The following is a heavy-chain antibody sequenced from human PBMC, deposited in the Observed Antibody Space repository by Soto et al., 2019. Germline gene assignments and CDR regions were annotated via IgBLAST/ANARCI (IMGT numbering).Heavy chain of an antibody. D-gene: IGHD3-10*01. CDR1: GFTFSSYW. CDR3: ARSGDWDRDAFDI. V-gene: IGHV3-74*01. CDR2: INSDGSST. Sequence: GGSLRLSCAASGFTFSSYWMHWVRQAPGKGLVWVSRINSDGSSTSYADSVKGRFTISRDNAKNRLYLQMNSLRAEDTAGYYCARSGDWDRDAFDIWGQGTMVTVSS. J-gene: IGHJ3*02.